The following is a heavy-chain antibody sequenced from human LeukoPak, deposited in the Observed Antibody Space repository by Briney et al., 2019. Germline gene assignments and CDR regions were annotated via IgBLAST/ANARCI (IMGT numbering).Heavy chain of an antibody. CDR2: IIPIFGTA. Sequence: SSVTVSCKASGGTFSSYAISRVRQAPGQGLEWMGGIIPIFGTANYAQKYQGRVPITADESTSTAYMELSSLRSEDTAVYYCARDRYYGSGSYPSGASYYYGMDVWGQGTTVTVSS. V-gene: IGHV1-69*13. CDR3: ARDRYYGSGSYPSGASYYYGMDV. CDR1: GGTFSSYA. J-gene: IGHJ6*02. D-gene: IGHD3-10*01.